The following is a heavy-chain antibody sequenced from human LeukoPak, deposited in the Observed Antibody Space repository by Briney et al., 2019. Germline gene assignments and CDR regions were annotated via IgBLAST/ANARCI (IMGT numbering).Heavy chain of an antibody. CDR2: IKQDGSEK. CDR3: VRGGSNWYGDLQH. CDR1: GFTFRNYW. Sequence: GGSLRLSCSGSGFTFRNYWMIWVRQAPGKGLEWVANIKQDGSEKYYVDSVKGRFTISRDNAKNSLYLQMNSLRAEDTAVYYCVRGGSNWYGDLQHWGQGTPVTVSS. V-gene: IGHV3-7*01. J-gene: IGHJ1*01. D-gene: IGHD1-1*01.